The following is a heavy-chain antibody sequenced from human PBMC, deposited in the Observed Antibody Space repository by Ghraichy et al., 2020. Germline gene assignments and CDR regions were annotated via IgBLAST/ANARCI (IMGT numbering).Heavy chain of an antibody. J-gene: IGHJ4*02. Sequence: SVKVSCKASGGTFSSYAISWVRQAPGQGLEWMGGIIPIFGTANYAQKFQGRVTITADESTSTAYMELSSLRSEDTAVYYCARPEGSDRQTTFDYWGQGTLVTVSS. CDR1: GGTFSSYA. V-gene: IGHV1-69*13. D-gene: IGHD1-1*01. CDR2: IIPIFGTA. CDR3: ARPEGSDRQTTFDY.